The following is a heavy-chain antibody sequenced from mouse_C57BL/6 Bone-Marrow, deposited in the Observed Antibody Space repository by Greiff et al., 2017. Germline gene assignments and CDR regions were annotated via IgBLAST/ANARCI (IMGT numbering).Heavy chain of an antibody. Sequence: LVESGAELVRPGASVKLSCTASGFNIKDDYMHWVKQRPEQGLEWIGWIDPENGDTEYASKFQGKATITADTSSNTAYLQLSSLTSEDTAVYYCTTDYYGSRYYFDYWGQGTTLTVSS. CDR1: GFNIKDDY. D-gene: IGHD1-1*01. J-gene: IGHJ2*01. CDR3: TTDYYGSRYYFDY. V-gene: IGHV14-4*01. CDR2: IDPENGDT.